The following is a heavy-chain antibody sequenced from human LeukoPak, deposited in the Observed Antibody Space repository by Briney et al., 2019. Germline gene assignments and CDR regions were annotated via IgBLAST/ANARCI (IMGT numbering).Heavy chain of an antibody. J-gene: IGHJ4*02. CDR3: ARDHAYRADY. D-gene: IGHD2-2*01. CDR2: INQDGSKK. V-gene: IGHV3-7*01. Sequence: GGSLRLSCAASGFSFSDDWMCWVRQAPGKGLQWVANINQDGSKKYYADSLKGRFTISRDNAKNSLYLQMSRLRAEDTAVYYCARDHAYRADYWGQGTLVAVSS. CDR1: GFSFSDDW.